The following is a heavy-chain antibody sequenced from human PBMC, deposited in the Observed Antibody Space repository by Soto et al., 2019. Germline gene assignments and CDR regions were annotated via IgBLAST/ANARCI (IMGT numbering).Heavy chain of an antibody. CDR3: ASNILTGYSIGYYYYGMDV. Sequence: QVQLVQSGAEVKKPGSSVKVSCKASGGTFSSYAISWVRQAPGQGLEWMGGIIPIFGTANYAQKFQGRVTITADEYTSTDYMELSSLRSEDTAVYYCASNILTGYSIGYYYYGMDVWGQGTTVTVSS. J-gene: IGHJ6*02. D-gene: IGHD3-9*01. V-gene: IGHV1-69*01. CDR2: IIPIFGTA. CDR1: GGTFSSYA.